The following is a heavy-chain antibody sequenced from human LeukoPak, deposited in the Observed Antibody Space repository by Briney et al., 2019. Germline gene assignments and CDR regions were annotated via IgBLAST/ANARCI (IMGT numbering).Heavy chain of an antibody. J-gene: IGHJ4*02. CDR2: INHSGST. D-gene: IGHD3-10*01. CDR1: GGSFSGYY. V-gene: IGHV4-34*01. CDR3: ARSNHYYGSGSYFGY. Sequence: SETLSLTCAVYGGSFSGYYWSWIRQPPGKGLEWIGEINHSGSTNYNPSLKSRVTMSVDTSKNQFSLKLSSVTAADTAVYYCARSNHYYGSGSYFGYWGQGTLVTVSS.